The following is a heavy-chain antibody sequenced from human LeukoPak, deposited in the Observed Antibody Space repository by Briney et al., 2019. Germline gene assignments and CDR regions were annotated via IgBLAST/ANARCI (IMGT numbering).Heavy chain of an antibody. D-gene: IGHD2-2*01. V-gene: IGHV3-30*02. CDR2: IRYDGSNK. CDR3: AKDSAYQLLLYNWFDP. Sequence: GGSLRLSCAASGFTFSSYGMHWVRQAPGKGLEWVAFIRYDGSNKYYADSVKGRFTISRDNSKDTLYLQMNSLRAEDTAVYYCAKDSAYQLLLYNWFDPWGQGTLVTVSS. J-gene: IGHJ5*02. CDR1: GFTFSSYG.